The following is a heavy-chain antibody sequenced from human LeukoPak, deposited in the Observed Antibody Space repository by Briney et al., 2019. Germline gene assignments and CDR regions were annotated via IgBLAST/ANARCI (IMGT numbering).Heavy chain of an antibody. CDR2: INSDGSST. Sequence: GGSLRLSCAASGFTFSSYWMHWVRQAPGKGLVWVSRINSDGSSTSYADSVKGRFTISRDNAKNTLYLQMNSLRAKDTAVYYCAELGITMIGGVWGKGTTVTISS. J-gene: IGHJ6*04. V-gene: IGHV3-74*01. D-gene: IGHD3-10*02. CDR1: GFTFSSYW. CDR3: AELGITMIGGV.